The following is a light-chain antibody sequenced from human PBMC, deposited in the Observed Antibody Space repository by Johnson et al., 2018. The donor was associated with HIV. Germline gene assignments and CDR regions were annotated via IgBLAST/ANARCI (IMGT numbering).Light chain of an antibody. V-gene: IGLV1-51*01. CDR1: SSNIGNNY. CDR3: GTWDSSLSAHYV. Sequence: QSVLTQPPSVSAAPGQKVTISCSGSSSNIGNNYVSWYQQLPGTAPKLFIYDNNKRPSGIPDRFSGSKSGTSATLGITGLQTGDEADYYCGTWDSSLSAHYVFGTGTKVTVL. J-gene: IGLJ1*01. CDR2: DNN.